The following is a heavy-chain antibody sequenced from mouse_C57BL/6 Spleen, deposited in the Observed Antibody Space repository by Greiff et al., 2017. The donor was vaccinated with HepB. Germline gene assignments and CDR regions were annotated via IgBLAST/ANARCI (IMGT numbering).Heavy chain of an antibody. CDR2: IDPNSGGT. Sequence: QVQLQQPGAELVKPGASVKLSCKASGYTFTSYWMHWVKQRPGRGLEWIGRIDPNSGGTKYNEKFKSKATLTVDKPSSTAYMQLSSLTSEDSAVYYCARSPRITTVVNWYFDVWGTGTTVTVSS. CDR1: GYTFTSYW. D-gene: IGHD1-1*01. J-gene: IGHJ1*03. CDR3: ARSPRITTVVNWYFDV. V-gene: IGHV1-72*01.